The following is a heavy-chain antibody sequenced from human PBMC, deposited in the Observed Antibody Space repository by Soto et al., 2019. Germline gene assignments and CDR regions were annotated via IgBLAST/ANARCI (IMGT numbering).Heavy chain of an antibody. CDR2: INPSGGST. CDR3: ARDDVAAAGGLDY. J-gene: IGHJ4*02. CDR1: GYTFTSYY. Sequence: QVQLVQSGAEVKKPGASVKVACKASGYTFTSYYMHWVRQAPGQGLEWMGIINPSGGSTRYAQKFQGRVTMTRETSTSTVYMELSSLRCEDTAVYYCARDDVAAAGGLDYWGQGTLVTVSS. V-gene: IGHV1-46*01. D-gene: IGHD6-13*01.